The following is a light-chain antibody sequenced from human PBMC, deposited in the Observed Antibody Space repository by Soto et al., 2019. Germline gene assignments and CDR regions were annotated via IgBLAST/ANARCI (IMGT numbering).Light chain of an antibody. J-gene: IGKJ2*01. Sequence: EVVMTQSPATLSVSPGERATLSCRASQSVTSNLAWYRQKPGRPPRLLIYAASARATGIPVRFSGSESGTEFTLTISSLQSEDFAVYYCQQYNYWPPGYTFGQGTKLEMK. CDR2: AAS. V-gene: IGKV3-15*01. CDR3: QQYNYWPPGYT. CDR1: QSVTSN.